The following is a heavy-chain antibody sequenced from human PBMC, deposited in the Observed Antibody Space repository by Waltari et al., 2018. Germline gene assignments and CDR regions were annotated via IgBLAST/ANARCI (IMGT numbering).Heavy chain of an antibody. Sequence: EVQLLESGGGLVQPGGSLRLSCAASGFTFSSYAMSWVRQAPGKGLEWVSVIYSGGSTYYADSVKGRFTISRDNSKNTLYLQMNSLRAEDTAVYYCAKSKYQLSPSPDYYYYYYMDVWGKGTTVTVSS. CDR2: IYSGGST. D-gene: IGHD2-2*01. CDR3: AKSKYQLSPSPDYYYYYYMDV. V-gene: IGHV3-23*03. CDR1: GFTFSSYA. J-gene: IGHJ6*03.